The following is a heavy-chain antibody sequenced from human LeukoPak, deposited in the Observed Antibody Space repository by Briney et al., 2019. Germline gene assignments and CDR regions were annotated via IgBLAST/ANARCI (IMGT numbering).Heavy chain of an antibody. Sequence: SETLSLTCTVSGGSINNYYWSWIRQPPGKGLQWVGYVFFRGSTSYNPFLQSRVTISVDTSKNKFSLRLTSLTAADTAVYYCARGDYSGYVLDYWGRGALVTVSS. CDR2: VFFRGST. CDR1: GGSINNYY. V-gene: IGHV4-59*01. CDR3: ARGDYSGYVLDY. J-gene: IGHJ4*02. D-gene: IGHD4-11*01.